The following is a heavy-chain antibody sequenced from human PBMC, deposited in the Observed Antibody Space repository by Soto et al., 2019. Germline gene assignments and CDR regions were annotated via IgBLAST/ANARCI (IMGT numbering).Heavy chain of an antibody. D-gene: IGHD3-3*01. J-gene: IGHJ5*02. CDR3: ARTGGGIYDFWSGYQNWFDP. CDR2: IYYSGST. CDR1: GGSISSYY. V-gene: IGHV4-59*01. Sequence: QVQLQESGPGLVKPSETLSLTCTVSGGSISSYYWSWIRQPPGKGLEWIGYIYYSGSTNYNPSLKSRVTISVDTSKNQFSLKLSSVTAADTAVYYCARTGGGIYDFWSGYQNWFDPWGQGTLVTVSS.